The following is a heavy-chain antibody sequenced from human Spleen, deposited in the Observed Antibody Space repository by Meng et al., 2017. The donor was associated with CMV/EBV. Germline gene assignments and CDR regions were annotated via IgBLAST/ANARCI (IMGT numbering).Heavy chain of an antibody. CDR3: ARIVAYGGNSHWYFDL. D-gene: IGHD4-23*01. J-gene: IGHJ2*01. CDR1: GGCFSGYY. V-gene: IGHV4-34*01. CDR2: INHSGST. Sequence: YGGCFSGYYWSWIRQPPGKGLGWIGEINHSGSTNYNPSLKSRVTISVDTSKNQFSLKLSSVTAADTAVYYCARIVAYGGNSHWYFDLWGRGTLVTVSS.